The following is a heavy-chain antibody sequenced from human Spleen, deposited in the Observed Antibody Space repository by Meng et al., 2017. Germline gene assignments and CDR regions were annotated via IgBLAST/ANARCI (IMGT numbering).Heavy chain of an antibody. D-gene: IGHD1-7*01. Sequence: QLQLGQFGGEVKKPWASVKLSCRASGYTFIDAYVHWVRQAPGQGLEWMGRIIPSSGDAKSAQKFLGRVSLTWDTSISTAYMELSSLRSDDTAIYYCARDGGNYDFDYWGQGTLVTVSS. CDR3: ARDGGNYDFDY. V-gene: IGHV1-2*06. CDR2: IIPSSGDA. J-gene: IGHJ4*02. CDR1: GYTFIDAY.